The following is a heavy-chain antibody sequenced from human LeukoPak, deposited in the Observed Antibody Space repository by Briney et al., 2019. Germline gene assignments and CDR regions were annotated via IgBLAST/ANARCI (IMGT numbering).Heavy chain of an antibody. Sequence: SETLSLTCTVSGGSISNYYWSWIRQPPGKGLEWIGEINHSGSTNYNPSLKSRVTISVDTSKNQFSLKLSSVTAADTAVYYCARDEGIAAADWFDPWGQGTLVTVSS. CDR2: INHSGST. V-gene: IGHV4-34*01. CDR3: ARDEGIAAADWFDP. CDR1: GGSISNYY. J-gene: IGHJ5*02. D-gene: IGHD6-13*01.